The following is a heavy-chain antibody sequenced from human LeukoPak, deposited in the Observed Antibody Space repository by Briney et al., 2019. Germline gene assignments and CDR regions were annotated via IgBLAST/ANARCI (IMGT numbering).Heavy chain of an antibody. J-gene: IGHJ4*02. V-gene: IGHV3-23*01. CDR3: AKGLTSSSWYYDY. Sequence: GGSLRLSCAASGFTFSNYGMSWVRQAPGKGLEWVSTISGSGGNTYYADSVKGRFTISRDTSKNTLYLQMNSPRAEDTAVYYCAKGLTSSSWYYDYWGQGTLVTVSS. CDR1: GFTFSNYG. CDR2: ISGSGGNT. D-gene: IGHD6-13*01.